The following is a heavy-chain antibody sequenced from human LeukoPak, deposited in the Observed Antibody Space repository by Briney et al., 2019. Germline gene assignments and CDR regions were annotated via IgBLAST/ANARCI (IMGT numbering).Heavy chain of an antibody. CDR3: ARVTRKINVVPVDY. D-gene: IGHD2-15*01. CDR2: ISYDGSNK. CDR1: GFTFSSYG. V-gene: IGHV3-30*03. Sequence: GGSLRLSCAASGFTFSSYGMHWVRQAPGKGLEWVAVISYDGSNKYYADSVKGRFTISRDNAKNSLYLQMNSLRGEDTAVYYCARVTRKINVVPVDYWGQGTLVTVSS. J-gene: IGHJ4*02.